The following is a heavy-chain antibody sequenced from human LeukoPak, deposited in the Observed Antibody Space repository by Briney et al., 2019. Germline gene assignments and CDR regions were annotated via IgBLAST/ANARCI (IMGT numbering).Heavy chain of an antibody. V-gene: IGHV1-69*04. D-gene: IGHD1-26*01. CDR2: ISPIIGIT. CDR3: ARGEGKELLDY. CDR1: GYTLTELS. Sequence: SEKVSCKVSGYTLTELSMHWVRQAPGKGLEWMGRISPIIGITNYAQKLQGRVTITADKSTSTAYMELSSLRSEDTAVYYCARGEGKELLDYWGQGTLVSVSS. J-gene: IGHJ4*02.